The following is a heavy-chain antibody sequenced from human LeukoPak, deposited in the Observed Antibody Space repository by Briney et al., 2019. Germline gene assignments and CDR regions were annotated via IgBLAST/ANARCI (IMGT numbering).Heavy chain of an antibody. V-gene: IGHV3-23*01. CDR2: ITGSAANT. CDR1: GFTFSSYA. CDR3: ARAAYNSGYD. J-gene: IGHJ4*02. D-gene: IGHD6-19*01. Sequence: GGSLRLSCAASGFTFSSYAMTWVRQPPGKGLEGVSSITGSAANTYYADSVKGRFTISRDNSKNTLHLQMNSLRAEDTAVYYCARAAYNSGYDWGQGTLVTVSS.